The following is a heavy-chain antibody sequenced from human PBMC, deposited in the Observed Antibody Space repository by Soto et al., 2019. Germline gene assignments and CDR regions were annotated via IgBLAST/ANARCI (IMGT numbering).Heavy chain of an antibody. CDR3: ARDSPVVVVAATKRYYYYGMDV. V-gene: IGHV4-31*03. D-gene: IGHD2-15*01. CDR1: GGSISSGGYY. CDR2: IYYSGST. J-gene: IGHJ6*02. Sequence: SETLSLTCTVSGGSISSGGYYWSWIRQHPGKGLEWIGYIYYSGSTYYNPSLKSRVTISVDTSKNQFSLKLSSVTAADTAVYCCARDSPVVVVAATKRYYYYGMDVWGQGTTVTVSS.